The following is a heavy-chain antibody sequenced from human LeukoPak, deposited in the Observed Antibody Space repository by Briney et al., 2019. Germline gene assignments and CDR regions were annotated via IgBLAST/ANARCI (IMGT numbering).Heavy chain of an antibody. CDR3: ARTGITVAPPFDY. J-gene: IGHJ4*02. CDR1: GFTFSSYW. V-gene: IGHV3-7*01. CDR2: INQDGSSK. Sequence: GGSLRLSCAVSGFTFSSYWMGWVRQAPGKGLAWVANINQDGSSKYHEDSVKGRFTISRDNAENSLYLQMNSLGAEDTAVYYCARTGITVAPPFDYWGQGTLVTVSS. D-gene: IGHD4-23*01.